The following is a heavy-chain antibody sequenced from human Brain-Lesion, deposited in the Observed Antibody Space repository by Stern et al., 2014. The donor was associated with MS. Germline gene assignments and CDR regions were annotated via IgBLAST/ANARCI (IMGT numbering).Heavy chain of an antibody. V-gene: IGHV1-24*01. J-gene: IGHJ4*02. CDR2: FDPEDGET. Sequence: QVQLVQSGAEVKKPGASVKVSCKVSGYTLTELSMHWVRQAPRTGLEWMGGFDPEDGETISAQQFLGSTTMTADTSTATPYMHLSSLRSEDTAVYYCATLSPGAGGNYYRHFDYWGQGTLVTVSS. CDR3: ATLSPGAGGNYYRHFDY. D-gene: IGHD1-26*01. CDR1: GYTLTELS.